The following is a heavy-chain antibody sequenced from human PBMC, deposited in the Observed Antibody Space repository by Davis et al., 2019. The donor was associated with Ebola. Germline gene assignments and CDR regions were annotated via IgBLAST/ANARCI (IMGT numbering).Heavy chain of an antibody. J-gene: IGHJ4*02. CDR1: GYTFTNYW. CDR3: TSQGHRGSYLIHDF. V-gene: IGHV5-51*01. D-gene: IGHD5-18*01. CDR2: IYPGDSDT. Sequence: GESLKISCKGSGYTFTNYWIAWVRQMPGKGLEWMGIIYPGDSDTRYSPSFQGHVTISVDNSISTAYLQWSSLKDSDTAMYYCTSQGHRGSYLIHDFWGQGTQVIVSS.